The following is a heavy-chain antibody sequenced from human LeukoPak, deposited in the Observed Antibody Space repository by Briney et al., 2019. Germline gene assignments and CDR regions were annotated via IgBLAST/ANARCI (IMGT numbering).Heavy chain of an antibody. CDR3: ARAKGSIAAAGTPLFI. Sequence: GASVTVSFKASGYTFTVYYMHWVRQAPGQGREWMGWINPNSGGTNYAQKFQGRVTMTRDTSISTAYMELSRLRSDDTAVYYCARAKGSIAAAGTPLFIWGQGTLVTVSS. CDR1: GYTFTVYY. J-gene: IGHJ4*02. V-gene: IGHV1-2*02. D-gene: IGHD6-13*01. CDR2: INPNSGGT.